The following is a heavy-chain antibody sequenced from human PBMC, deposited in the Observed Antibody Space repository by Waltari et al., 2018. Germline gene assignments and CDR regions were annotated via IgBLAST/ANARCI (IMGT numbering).Heavy chain of an antibody. J-gene: IGHJ4*02. D-gene: IGHD5-12*01. V-gene: IGHV1-24*01. CDR3: ATSGGYDY. CDR1: GYTLSGLS. Sequence: QVQLLQSGAEVKKPRASVKVSCNAPGYTLSGLSLHWVRQAPGKGLEWMGGFDPEDGETIYAQKFQGRVTMTEDTSTDTAYMELSSLRSEDTAVYYCATSGGYDYWGQGTLVTVSS. CDR2: FDPEDGET.